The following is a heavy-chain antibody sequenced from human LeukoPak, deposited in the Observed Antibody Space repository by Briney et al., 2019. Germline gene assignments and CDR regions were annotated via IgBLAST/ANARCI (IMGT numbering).Heavy chain of an antibody. Sequence: SVKVSCKASGATFHNSAINWVRQAPGQGLEWMGRIIPILNIPNYAQKLQGRVTIAADKSTSTAYMELSRLRSDDTAGYYCAREKMEVGYYGLDVWGQGTKVTVSS. J-gene: IGHJ6*02. D-gene: IGHD1-1*01. V-gene: IGHV1-69*04. CDR1: GATFHNSA. CDR3: AREKMEVGYYGLDV. CDR2: IIPILNIP.